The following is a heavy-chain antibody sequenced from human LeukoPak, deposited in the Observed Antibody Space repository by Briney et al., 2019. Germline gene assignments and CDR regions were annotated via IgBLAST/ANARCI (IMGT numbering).Heavy chain of an antibody. CDR3: ARVFRYCSSTSCYHWYFDL. CDR1: GGSINSYY. Sequence: ASETLSLTCTVSGGSINSYYWSWIRQPAGKGLEWIGRIYTSGTTNYNPSLKSRVTMSVDTSKNQFSLKLSSVTAADTAVYYCARVFRYCSSTSCYHWYFDLWGRGTLVTVSS. J-gene: IGHJ2*01. V-gene: IGHV4-4*07. CDR2: IYTSGTT. D-gene: IGHD2-2*01.